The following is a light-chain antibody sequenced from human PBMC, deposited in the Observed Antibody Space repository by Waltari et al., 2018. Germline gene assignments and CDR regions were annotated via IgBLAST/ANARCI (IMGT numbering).Light chain of an antibody. CDR2: GAS. J-gene: IGKJ1*01. V-gene: IGKV3-20*01. Sequence: EVVFAQSSGTLSLSLGVRATVSRRASQSVSRGLTWYQQKPGQGPRLLIYGASTRDTGILDRFSRSGSGTAVSLTICSMETDDFAVYYCQHYLTLPVTFSQGPTVEI. CDR3: QHYLTLPVT. CDR1: QSVSRG.